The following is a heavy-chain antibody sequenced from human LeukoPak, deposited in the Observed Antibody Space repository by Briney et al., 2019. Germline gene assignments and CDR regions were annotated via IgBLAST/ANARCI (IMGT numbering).Heavy chain of an antibody. J-gene: IGHJ4*02. CDR2: VYYSGST. D-gene: IGHD3-22*01. Sequence: PSETLSLTCTVSGGSISSYYWSWIRQPPGKGLEWIGYVYYSGSTNYTPSLKSRVTISVDTSKNQFSLNLSSVTAADTAVYYCARVQDTSGYFYNFDYWGQGTLVTVSS. CDR1: GGSISSYY. V-gene: IGHV4-59*01. CDR3: ARVQDTSGYFYNFDY.